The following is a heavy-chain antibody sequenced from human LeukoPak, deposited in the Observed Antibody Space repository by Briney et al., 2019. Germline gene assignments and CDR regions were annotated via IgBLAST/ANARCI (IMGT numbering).Heavy chain of an antibody. D-gene: IGHD3-22*01. Sequence: GGSLRLSCAASGFTFSSFGMHWVRQAPGKGLEWVAVIWYDGSNKFHADSVKGRFTISRDNSKNTLYLQMNSLRAEDTAVYYCARGYYSLGYFDYWGQGALVTVSS. CDR1: GFTFSSFG. V-gene: IGHV3-33*01. J-gene: IGHJ4*02. CDR2: IWYDGSNK. CDR3: ARGYYSLGYFDY.